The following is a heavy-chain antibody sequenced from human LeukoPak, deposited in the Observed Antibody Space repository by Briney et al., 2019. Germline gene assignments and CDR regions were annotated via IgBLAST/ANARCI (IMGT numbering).Heavy chain of an antibody. V-gene: IGHV1-2*06. Sequence: GASVKVSCKASGYIFTGYYLHWVRQAPGQGLEWMGRITPNSGVTNYAQKFQGRVTMTRDTSISTAYMELSRLRSDDTAVYYWARGGLQGQIDYWGQGTLVTVSS. CDR2: ITPNSGVT. D-gene: IGHD4-11*01. CDR3: ARGGLQGQIDY. J-gene: IGHJ4*02. CDR1: GYIFTGYY.